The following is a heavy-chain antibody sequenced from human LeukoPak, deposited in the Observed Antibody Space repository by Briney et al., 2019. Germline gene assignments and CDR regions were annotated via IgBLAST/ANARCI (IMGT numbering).Heavy chain of an antibody. D-gene: IGHD3-10*01. V-gene: IGHV4-30-4*08. CDR1: GGSISSGDYY. CDR2: IYYSGST. CDR3: ARDHYGSGMFDY. J-gene: IGHJ4*01. Sequence: PSQTLSLTCTVSGGSISSGDYYWSWIRQPPGKGLEWIGYIYYSGSTYYNLSLKSRVTISVDTSKNQFSLKLSSVTAADTAVYYCARDHYGSGMFDYWGQEPWSPSPQ.